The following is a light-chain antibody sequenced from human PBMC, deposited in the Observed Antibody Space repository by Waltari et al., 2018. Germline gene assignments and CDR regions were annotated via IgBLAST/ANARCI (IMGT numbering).Light chain of an antibody. J-gene: IGLJ3*02. CDR1: SGSLLTSHY. Sequence: TVVTQEPSLSVSPGGTVPLTCGLTSGSLLTSHYPSWYQQTPGQAPRTLIYNTDTRSSGVPDRFSGSILGSKAALTVAGAQADDESDYYCVLYLNGGIWVFGGGTRLTVL. CDR3: VLYLNGGIWV. V-gene: IGLV8-61*01. CDR2: NTD.